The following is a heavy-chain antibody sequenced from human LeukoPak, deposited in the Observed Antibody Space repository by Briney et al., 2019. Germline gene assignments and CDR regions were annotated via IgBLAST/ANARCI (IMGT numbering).Heavy chain of an antibody. CDR2: ISSSGSTI. CDR1: GFTFSSYS. D-gene: IGHD3-22*01. CDR3: AKDSGYYYDSSGYYTDY. Sequence: GGSLRLSCAASGFTFSSYSMSWVRQAPGKGLEWVSYISSSGSTIYHADSVKGRFTISRDNAKNSLYLQMNSLRAEDTAVYYCAKDSGYYYDSSGYYTDYWGQGTLVTVSS. J-gene: IGHJ4*02. V-gene: IGHV3-48*04.